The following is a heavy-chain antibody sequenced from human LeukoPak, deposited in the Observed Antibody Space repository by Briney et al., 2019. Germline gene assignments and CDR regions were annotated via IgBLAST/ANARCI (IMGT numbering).Heavy chain of an antibody. V-gene: IGHV4-4*07. D-gene: IGHD3-10*01. CDR3: ARDTGYYFGSGNYLYYFDY. J-gene: IGHJ4*02. CDR2: MYTSGRT. Sequence: SETLSLTCTVFGCSISSYYWSWIRQPAGKGLEWIGRMYTSGRTNYNPPLKSRVTISVHTSTNRFSLKLSSVTAADTAVYYCARDTGYYFGSGNYLYYFDYWGQGTLVTVSS. CDR1: GCSISSYY.